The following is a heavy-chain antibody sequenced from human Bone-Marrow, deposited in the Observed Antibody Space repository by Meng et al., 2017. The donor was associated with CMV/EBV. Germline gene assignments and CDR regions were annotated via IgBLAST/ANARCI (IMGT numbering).Heavy chain of an antibody. V-gene: IGHV3-53*01. J-gene: IGHJ3*02. CDR1: GFTVSSNY. CDR3: ARDHPHYVWTFDI. Sequence: GGSLRLSCAASGFTVSSNYMSWVRQAPGKGLEWVSVIYSGGSTYYADSVKGRFTISRDNSKNTLYLQMNSLRAEDTAVYYCARDHPHYVWTFDIWGQGTIVTVSS. CDR2: IYSGGST. D-gene: IGHD3-16*01.